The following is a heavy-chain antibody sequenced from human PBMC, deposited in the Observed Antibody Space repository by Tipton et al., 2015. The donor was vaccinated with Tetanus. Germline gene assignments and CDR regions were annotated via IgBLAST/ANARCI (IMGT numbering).Heavy chain of an antibody. V-gene: IGHV3-33*07. CDR3: AREAGGFDY. J-gene: IGHJ4*02. CDR1: GFTFSNTG. D-gene: IGHD3-10*01. Sequence: SLRLSCATSGFTFSNTGFFWVRQAPGKGLECVALIWSDGNTKYNVDSVKGRFTISRDKSKNTLYLQMNSLRAEDTAVYYCAREAGGFDYWGQGTLVTVSS. CDR2: IWSDGNTK.